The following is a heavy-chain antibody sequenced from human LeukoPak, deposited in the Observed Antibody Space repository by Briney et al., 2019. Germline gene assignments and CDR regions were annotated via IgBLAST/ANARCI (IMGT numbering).Heavy chain of an antibody. CDR1: GFTFSSFN. CDR2: ISSSSCDI. V-gene: IGHV3-21*01. Sequence: PGGSLRLSCAASGFTFSSFNMNWVRQAPGKGREGVTSISSSSCDIYYADSVKGRFTISRDNAKNSLYLQMNSLRAEDTAVYYCAREVGSAYFWYFDLWGRGTLVTVSS. D-gene: IGHD2/OR15-2a*01. CDR3: AREVGSAYFWYFDL. J-gene: IGHJ2*01.